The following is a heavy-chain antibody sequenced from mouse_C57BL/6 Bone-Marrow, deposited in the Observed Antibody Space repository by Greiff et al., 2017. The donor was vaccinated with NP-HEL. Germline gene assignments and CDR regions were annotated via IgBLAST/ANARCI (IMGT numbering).Heavy chain of an antibody. CDR2: IYPGSGST. J-gene: IGHJ1*03. D-gene: IGHD1-1*01. CDR3: ARWGTTVVAKGYFEV. Sequence: VKLQQPGAELVKPGASVKMSCKASGYTFTSYWITWVKQRPGQGLEWIGDIYPGSGSTNYNEKFKSNATLTVDTSSSTAYMQRSSLTSEDSAVYYCARWGTTVVAKGYFEVWGTGTTVTVSS. V-gene: IGHV1-55*01. CDR1: GYTFTSYW.